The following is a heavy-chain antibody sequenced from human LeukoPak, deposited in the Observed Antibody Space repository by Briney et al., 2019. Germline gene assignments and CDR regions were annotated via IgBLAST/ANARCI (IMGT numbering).Heavy chain of an antibody. CDR2: INHSGST. Sequence: GSLRLSCAASGFTFSSYSMNWVRQPPGKGLEWIGEINHSGSTNYNPSLKSRVTISVDTSKNQFSLKLSSVTAADTAVYYCARPALYYYDSSGTPDAFDIWGQGTMVTVSS. V-gene: IGHV4-34*01. CDR3: ARPALYYYDSSGTPDAFDI. J-gene: IGHJ3*02. D-gene: IGHD3-22*01. CDR1: GFTFSSYS.